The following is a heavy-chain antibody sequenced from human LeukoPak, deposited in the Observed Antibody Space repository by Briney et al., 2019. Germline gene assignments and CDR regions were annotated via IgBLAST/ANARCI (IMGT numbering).Heavy chain of an antibody. CDR1: GGSISSYY. CDR3: ARSSPAMVTY. D-gene: IGHD5-18*01. J-gene: IGHJ4*02. V-gene: IGHV4-59*01. CDR2: IYYSGST. Sequence: SETLSLTCTVSGGSISSYYWSWIRQPPGKGLEWIGYIYYSGSTNYNPSLKSRVTISVDTSKNQFSLKLSSVTAADTAVYHCARSSPAMVTYWGQGTLVTVSS.